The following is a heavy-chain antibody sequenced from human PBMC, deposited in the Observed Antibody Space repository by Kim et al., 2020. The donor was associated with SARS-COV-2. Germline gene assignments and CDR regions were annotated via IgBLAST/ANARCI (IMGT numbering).Heavy chain of an antibody. CDR3: ASAPYYDFWSGYYGGGFGDYYYYYMDV. Sequence: SETLSLTCTVSGGSISSGGYYWSWIRQHPGKGLEWIGYIYYSGSTYYNPSLKSRVTISVDTSKNQFSLKLSSVTAADTAVYYCASAPYYDFWSGYYGGGFGDYYYYYMDVWGKGTTVTVSS. V-gene: IGHV4-31*03. CDR2: IYYSGST. D-gene: IGHD3-3*01. J-gene: IGHJ6*03. CDR1: GGSISSGGYY.